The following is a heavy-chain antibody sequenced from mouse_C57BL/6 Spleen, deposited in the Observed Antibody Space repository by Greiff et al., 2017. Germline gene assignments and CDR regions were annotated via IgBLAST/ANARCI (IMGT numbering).Heavy chain of an antibody. CDR2: IWSGGST. Sequence: VQLVESGPGLVQPSQSLSITCTVSGFSLTSYGVHWVRQSPGKGLEWLGVIWSGGSTDYNAAFISRLGISKDNSKSQVFFKMNSLQADDTSIYYCARMAVVGGYYFDYWGQGTTLTVSS. J-gene: IGHJ2*01. CDR3: ARMAVVGGYYFDY. CDR1: GFSLTSYG. V-gene: IGHV2-2*01. D-gene: IGHD1-1*01.